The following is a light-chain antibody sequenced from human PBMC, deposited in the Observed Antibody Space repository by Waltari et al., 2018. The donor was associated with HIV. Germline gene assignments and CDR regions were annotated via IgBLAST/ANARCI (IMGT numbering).Light chain of an antibody. CDR3: QQYEASPPMYT. V-gene: IGKV3-20*01. J-gene: IGKJ2*01. Sequence: EPVLTQSPGTLSLSSGERPTLSCRAGQTINSNYLAWYQHKPGLPPRLLIYDASTRAAGIPDRFSGGGSGTDFTLTISRLEPEDFAIYFCQQYEASPPMYTFGQGTRLEV. CDR1: QTINSNY. CDR2: DAS.